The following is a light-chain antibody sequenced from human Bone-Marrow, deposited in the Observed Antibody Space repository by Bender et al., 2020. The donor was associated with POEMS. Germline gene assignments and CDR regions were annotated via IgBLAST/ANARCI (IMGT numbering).Light chain of an antibody. Sequence: QSALTQPASVSGSPGQSITISCTGASSDVGSSNLVSWYHQHPGKAPKLIIYDATERPSGVSNRFSGSKSGNTASLTISGLQAEDEADYYCCSFGGSHNPIIFGGGTRLTVL. CDR3: CSFGGSHNPII. V-gene: IGLV2-23*01. J-gene: IGLJ2*01. CDR2: DAT. CDR1: SSDVGSSNL.